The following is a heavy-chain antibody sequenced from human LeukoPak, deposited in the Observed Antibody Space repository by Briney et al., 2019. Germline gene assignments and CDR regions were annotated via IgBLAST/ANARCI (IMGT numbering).Heavy chain of an antibody. CDR1: GLISSPHW. Sequence: GGSLRLSCAASGLISSPHWMHWVRQAPGKGLEWVSRIKSDGSIISYADSVKGRFTISRDNAKNSLYLQMNSLRDEDTAVYYCARLGTQGATVVYWGQGTLVTVSS. CDR3: ARLGTQGATVVY. J-gene: IGHJ4*02. D-gene: IGHD1-26*01. V-gene: IGHV3-74*01. CDR2: IKSDGSII.